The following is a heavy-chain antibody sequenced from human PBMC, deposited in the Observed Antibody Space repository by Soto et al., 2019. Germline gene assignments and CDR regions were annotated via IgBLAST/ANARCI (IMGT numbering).Heavy chain of an antibody. CDR3: ARVVGGPNWFDP. CDR2: IKQDGNEK. V-gene: IGHV3-7*04. J-gene: IGHJ5*02. D-gene: IGHD1-26*01. Sequence: EVQLVESGGGLVQPGGSLRLSCAASGLTFSSNWMSWVRQAPGRGLECVANIKQDGNEKYYVDSVKGRFTISRDNANNSLYLQMNSLRAEDTAVYYCARVVGGPNWFDPWGQGTLVTVSS. CDR1: GLTFSSNW.